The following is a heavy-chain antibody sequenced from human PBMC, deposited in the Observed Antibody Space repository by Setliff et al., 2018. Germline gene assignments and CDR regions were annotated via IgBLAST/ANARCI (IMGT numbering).Heavy chain of an antibody. CDR3: ARDGRYFDWLLFSENGYMDV. J-gene: IGHJ6*03. CDR1: GGAISNYY. V-gene: IGHV4-4*08. D-gene: IGHD3-9*01. CDR2: IYSSGST. Sequence: SETLSLTCTVSGGAISNYYWSWIRQPPGKGLEWIGYIYSSGSTNYNPSLKSRVAISLDTSKSQFSLRLSSLTAADTAVYYCARDGRYFDWLLFSENGYMDVWGKGTTVTVSS.